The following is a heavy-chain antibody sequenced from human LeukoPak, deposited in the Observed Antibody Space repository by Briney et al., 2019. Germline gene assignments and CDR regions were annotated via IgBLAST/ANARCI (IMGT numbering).Heavy chain of an antibody. J-gene: IGHJ5*02. V-gene: IGHV2-5*02. CDR3: AHRRTDTSFDA. CDR1: GFSLSTNELL. Sequence: SGPTLVNPTQTLTLTCTFSGFSLSTNELLVGWVRQPPGKALEWLAFIYGDDDKRYSPSLRSRLTITKDTSKNQVVLTLSNMDPVDTATYYCAHRRTDTSFDAWGPGILVTVSS. D-gene: IGHD5-18*01. CDR2: IYGDDDK.